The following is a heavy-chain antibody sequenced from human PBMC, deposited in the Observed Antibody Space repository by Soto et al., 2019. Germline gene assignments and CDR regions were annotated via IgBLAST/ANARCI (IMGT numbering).Heavy chain of an antibody. CDR3: ARARNWNPDLPDY. J-gene: IGHJ4*02. CDR1: GGTFSSYA. V-gene: IGHV1-69*01. CDR2: IIPSFGTA. Sequence: QVQLVQSGAEVKKPGSSVKVSCKASGGTFSSYAISWVRQAPGQGLEWMGGIIPSFGTANYAQKFQGRVTSTADESKSTAYMELSSLTTEDTAVYYCARARNWNPDLPDYWGQGTLVTVSS. D-gene: IGHD1-1*01.